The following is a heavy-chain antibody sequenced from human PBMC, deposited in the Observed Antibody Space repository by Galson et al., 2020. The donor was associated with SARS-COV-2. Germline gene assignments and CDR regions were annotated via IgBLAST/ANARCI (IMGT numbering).Heavy chain of an antibody. D-gene: IGHD4-17*01. V-gene: IGHV1-69*13. CDR1: GGTFSMYA. Sequence: SVKVSCKASGGTFSMYAFSWVRQAPGQGLEWMGGIIPIFGTANYAQKFQGRVTITAGESATTAYMELSSLRSEDTTVYYCARARNYGDYAGFDYWGQGTLVTVSS. CDR3: ARARNYGDYAGFDY. CDR2: IIPIFGTA. J-gene: IGHJ4*02.